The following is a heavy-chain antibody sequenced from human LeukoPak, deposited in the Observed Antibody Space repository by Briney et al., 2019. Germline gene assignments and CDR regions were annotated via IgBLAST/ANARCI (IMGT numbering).Heavy chain of an antibody. J-gene: IGHJ4*02. CDR2: ISSSSYI. V-gene: IGHV3-21*01. Sequence: PGGSLRLSCAASRFTFSSYSMNWVRQAPGKGLEWVSSISSSSYIYYADSVKGRFTISRDNAKNSLYLQMNSLRAEDTAVYYCARDRSAGDYVWGSYRPALDYWGQGTLVTVSS. CDR3: ARDRSAGDYVWGSYRPALDY. D-gene: IGHD3-16*02. CDR1: RFTFSSYS.